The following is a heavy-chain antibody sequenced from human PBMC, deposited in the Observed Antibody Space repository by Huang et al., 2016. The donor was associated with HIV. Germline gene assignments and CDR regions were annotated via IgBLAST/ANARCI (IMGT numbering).Heavy chain of an antibody. J-gene: IGHJ4*02. Sequence: EVQLVESGGGLIQPGTSLRLSCAASGFTFGDFNMNWVRQAPVKGVEWISYISSSSKSKLYADSVKGRVTISRDNARNSLYLQLKSLRVEDTAVYYCARESCSGGTCYLFDFWGQGVLVTVSS. CDR1: GFTFGDFN. CDR3: ARESCSGGTCYLFDF. D-gene: IGHD2-15*01. CDR2: ISSSSKSK. V-gene: IGHV3-48*04.